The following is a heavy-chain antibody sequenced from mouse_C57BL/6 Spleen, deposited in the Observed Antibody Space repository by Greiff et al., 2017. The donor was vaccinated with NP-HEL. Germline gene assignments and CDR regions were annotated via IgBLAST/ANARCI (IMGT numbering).Heavy chain of an antibody. CDR2: ISSGSSTI. V-gene: IGHV5-17*01. Sequence: EVKLVESGGGLVKPGGSLKLSCAASGFTFSDYGMHWVRQAPEKGLEWVAYISSGSSTIYYADTVKGRFTISRDNAKNTLFLQMTSLRSEDTAMYYCARGGLITTVVDWYFDGWGTGTTVTVAS. J-gene: IGHJ1*03. CDR1: GFTFSDYG. D-gene: IGHD1-1*01. CDR3: ARGGLITTVVDWYFDG.